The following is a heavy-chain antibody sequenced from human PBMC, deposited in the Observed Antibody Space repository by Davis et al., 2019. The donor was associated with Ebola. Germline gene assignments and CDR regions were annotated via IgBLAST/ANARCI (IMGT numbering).Heavy chain of an antibody. J-gene: IGHJ4*02. CDR1: GFTFSTYS. Sequence: GGSLRLSCVASGFTFSTYSMNWVRQAPGKGLEWVSSISTSSAYIFYADSMKGRFTISRDNAKNSLYLQMNSLRAEDTAVYYCARPPPVSIAAPWENYWGQGTLVTVSS. CDR2: ISTSSAYI. CDR3: ARPPPVSIAAPWENY. D-gene: IGHD6-6*01. V-gene: IGHV3-21*01.